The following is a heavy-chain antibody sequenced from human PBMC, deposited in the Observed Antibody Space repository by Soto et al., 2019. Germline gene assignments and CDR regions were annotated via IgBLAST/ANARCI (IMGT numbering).Heavy chain of an antibody. Sequence: QVQLVESGGGVVQPGRSLRLSCAASGFTFSSYGMYWVRQAPGKGLEWVAVISYDGSNKYYADSVKGRFTISRDNSKNTLYLQTNSLRAEDTAVYYCAKDAYRGGIRPSYFDYWGQGTLVTVSS. J-gene: IGHJ4*02. CDR1: GFTFSSYG. V-gene: IGHV3-30*18. D-gene: IGHD3-10*01. CDR2: ISYDGSNK. CDR3: AKDAYRGGIRPSYFDY.